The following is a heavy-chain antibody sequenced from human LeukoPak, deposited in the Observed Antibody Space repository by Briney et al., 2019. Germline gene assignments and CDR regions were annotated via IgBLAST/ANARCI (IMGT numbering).Heavy chain of an antibody. CDR2: ISAYNGNT. D-gene: IGHD3-10*01. CDR3: ARGSSEVWSGEVFDY. J-gene: IGHJ4*02. CDR1: GYTFTSYG. Sequence: GASVKVSCTAYGYTFTSYGISWVRQAPGQGLEWMGWISAYNGNTNYAQKLQGRVTMTTDTSTSTAYMDLRSLRSDNTAVYDGARGSSEVWSGEVFDYWGQGTLVTVSS. V-gene: IGHV1-18*04.